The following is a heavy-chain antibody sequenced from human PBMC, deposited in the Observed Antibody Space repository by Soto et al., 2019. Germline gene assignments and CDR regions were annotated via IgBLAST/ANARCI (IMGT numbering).Heavy chain of an antibody. CDR1: GGSISSSSYY. CDR3: ARDKRCSGGSCYWFDY. CDR2: IYYSGST. Sequence: SETLSLTCTVSGGSISSSSYYWGWIRQPPGKGLEWIGSIYYSGSTYYNPSLKSRVTISVDTSKNQFSLKLSSVTAADTAVYYCARDKRCSGGSCYWFDYWGQGTLVTVSS. D-gene: IGHD2-15*01. V-gene: IGHV4-39*07. J-gene: IGHJ4*02.